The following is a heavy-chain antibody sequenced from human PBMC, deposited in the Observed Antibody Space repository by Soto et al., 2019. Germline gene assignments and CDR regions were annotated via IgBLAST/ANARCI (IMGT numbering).Heavy chain of an antibody. CDR1: GGSISSGGYY. V-gene: IGHV4-61*08. CDR2: MHYTGIT. CDR3: VKGARTYDS. J-gene: IGHJ5*01. Sequence: SETLSLTCTVSGGSISSGGYYWSWIRQHPGKGLEWIGYMHYTGITSYNPSLKSRVTISVDTSKNQFSLKLSSVTAADTAVYYCVKGARTYDSWGQGILVTVSS. D-gene: IGHD6-6*01.